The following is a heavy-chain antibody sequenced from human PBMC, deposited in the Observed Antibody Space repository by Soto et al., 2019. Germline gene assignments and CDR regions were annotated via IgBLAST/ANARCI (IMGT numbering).Heavy chain of an antibody. CDR3: ARVPWATVTTGYWFDS. CDR1: GGTFSGYY. Sequence: SETLSLTCAVYGGTFSGYYWSWIRQPPGRGLEWLGEINHNGGANYNPSLRSRVRLSVDASKNQFSLNLNSVTAADTGVYYCARVPWATVTTGYWFDSWGQGTLVTVS. J-gene: IGHJ5*01. V-gene: IGHV4-34*01. CDR2: INHNGGA. D-gene: IGHD4-17*01.